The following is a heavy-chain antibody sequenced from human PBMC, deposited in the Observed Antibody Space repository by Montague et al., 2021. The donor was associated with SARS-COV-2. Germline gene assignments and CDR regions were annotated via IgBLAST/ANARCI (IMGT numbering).Heavy chain of an antibody. J-gene: IGHJ4*02. CDR1: GFTFSTYA. CDR3: AKHTVYDLAELLSPLDH. V-gene: IGHV3-23*03. D-gene: IGHD3-10*01. Sequence: SLRLSCAASGFTFSTYAMSWVRQAPGKGLEWVSVIYGDGRGTYYAESVKGQSTISRDNSKSTLYLQMNSLRADDTAVYYCAKHTVYDLAELLSPLDHWGQGTLVTVSS. CDR2: IYGDGRGT.